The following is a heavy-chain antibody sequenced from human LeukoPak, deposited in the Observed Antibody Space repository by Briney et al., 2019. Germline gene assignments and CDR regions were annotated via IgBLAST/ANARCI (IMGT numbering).Heavy chain of an antibody. Sequence: PSETLSLTCTVSGGSISSYYWSWIRQPPGKGLEWIGYIYYSGSTNYNPSLKSRVTISVDTSKNQFSLKLSSVTAADTAVYYCARHITGYSSGWYEDYFDYWGQGTLVTVSS. CDR3: ARHITGYSSGWYEDYFDY. V-gene: IGHV4-59*01. J-gene: IGHJ4*02. CDR2: IYYSGST. CDR1: GGSISSYY. D-gene: IGHD6-19*01.